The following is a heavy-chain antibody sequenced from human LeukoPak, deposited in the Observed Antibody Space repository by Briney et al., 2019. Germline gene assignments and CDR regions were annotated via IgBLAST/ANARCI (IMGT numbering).Heavy chain of an antibody. Sequence: SETLSLTSTVSGGSVSSSSYYWGWIRQPPGKGLEWIGSIYYSGSTYYNPSLKSRVTISVDTSKKQFSLKLSSVTAADTAVYHCARDNWNYGSSMDVWGQGTTVTVSS. CDR3: ARDNWNYGSSMDV. J-gene: IGHJ6*02. CDR1: GGSVSSSSYY. D-gene: IGHD1-7*01. CDR2: IYYSGST. V-gene: IGHV4-39*07.